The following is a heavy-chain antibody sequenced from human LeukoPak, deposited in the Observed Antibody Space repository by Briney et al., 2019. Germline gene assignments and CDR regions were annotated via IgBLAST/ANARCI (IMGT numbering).Heavy chain of an antibody. J-gene: IGHJ3*02. CDR2: ISSSSSYI. CDR3: ARATYCSSTSCPEAFDI. D-gene: IGHD2-2*01. Sequence: GGFLRLSCAAPGFTFSSYSMNWVRQAPGKGLEWVSSISSSSSYIYYADSVKGRFTISRDNAKNSLYLQMNSLRAEDTAVYYCARATYCSSTSCPEAFDIWGQGTMVTVSS. V-gene: IGHV3-21*01. CDR1: GFTFSSYS.